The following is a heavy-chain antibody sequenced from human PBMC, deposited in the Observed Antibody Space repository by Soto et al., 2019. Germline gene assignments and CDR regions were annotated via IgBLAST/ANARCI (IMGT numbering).Heavy chain of an antibody. V-gene: IGHV1-69*13. J-gene: IGHJ5*02. Sequence: GASVKVSCKASGSTFSSYAISWVRQAPGQGLEWMGGIIPICGTANYAQKFQGRVTITADESTSTAYMELSSLRSEDTAVYYCARAPVRFYWFDPWGQGTLVTVSS. CDR3: ARAPVRFYWFDP. CDR2: IIPICGTA. CDR1: GSTFSSYA.